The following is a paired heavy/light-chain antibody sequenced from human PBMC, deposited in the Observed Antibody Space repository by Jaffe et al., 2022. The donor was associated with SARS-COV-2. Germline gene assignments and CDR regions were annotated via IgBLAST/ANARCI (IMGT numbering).Light chain of an antibody. CDR1: SNDVGGYNY. CDR2: DVS. J-gene: IGLJ1*01. Sequence: QSALTQPASVSGSPGQSITISCTGTSNDVGGYNYVSWYQQHPGNAPKLMIYDVSNRPSVISNRFSGSKSGNTASLTISGLQAEDEADYYCTSYTSSSTFVFGTGTKVTVL. V-gene: IGLV2-14*01. CDR3: TSYTSSSTFV.
Heavy chain of an antibody. Sequence: DVQLVESGGGLVQPGGSLRLSCAASGFTFSSYWMHWVRQAPGKGLVWVSRINSDGSTTNYADSVKGRFTISRDNAKNTLYLQMNSLRVEDTAVYYCARGRYSSNWCDYWGQGTLVTVSS. D-gene: IGHD6-13*01. CDR1: GFTFSSYW. V-gene: IGHV3-74*01. CDR2: INSDGSTT. CDR3: ARGRYSSNWCDY. J-gene: IGHJ4*02.